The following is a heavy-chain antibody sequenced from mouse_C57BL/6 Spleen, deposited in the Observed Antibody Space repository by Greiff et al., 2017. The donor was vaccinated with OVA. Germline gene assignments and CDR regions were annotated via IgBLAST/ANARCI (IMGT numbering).Heavy chain of an antibody. CDR3: AKSLYEGAMDY. J-gene: IGHJ4*01. CDR1: GYTLTDYY. V-gene: IGHV1-19*01. Sequence: EVQLQQSGPVLVKPGASVKMSCKASGYTLTDYYMNWVKQSHGKSLEWIGVINPYNGGTSYNQKFKGKATLTVDKSSSTAYMELNSLTSEDSAVYYCAKSLYEGAMDYWGQGTSVTVSS. CDR2: INPYNGGT. D-gene: IGHD6-2*01.